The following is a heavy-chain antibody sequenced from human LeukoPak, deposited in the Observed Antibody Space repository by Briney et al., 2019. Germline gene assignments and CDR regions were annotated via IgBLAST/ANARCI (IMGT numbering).Heavy chain of an antibody. V-gene: IGHV4-34*01. CDR1: GGSFSGYY. CDR2: INHSGST. CDR3: ARHRGYYYYYMDV. J-gene: IGHJ6*03. Sequence: SETLSLTCAVYGGSFSGYYWSWIRQPPGKGLEWIGEINHSGSTNYNPSLKSRVTISVDTSKNQFSLKLSSVTAADTAVYYCARHRGYYYYYMDVWGKGTTVTISS.